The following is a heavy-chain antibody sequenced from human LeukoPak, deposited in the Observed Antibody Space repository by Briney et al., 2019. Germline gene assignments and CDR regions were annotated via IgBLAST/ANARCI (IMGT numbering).Heavy chain of an antibody. J-gene: IGHJ3*02. CDR2: ISQNGDS. Sequence: SETLSLTCGVSGGSLSFYYWSWIRQSPGKGLEWIAEISQNGDSNYNMSLKSRVTISLDKSKNQVSLKLNSVTAADTAVYYCARLLRIQLWIQGFAFDIWGQGTMVTVSS. V-gene: IGHV4-34*01. D-gene: IGHD5-18*01. CDR1: GGSLSFYY. CDR3: ARLLRIQLWIQGFAFDI.